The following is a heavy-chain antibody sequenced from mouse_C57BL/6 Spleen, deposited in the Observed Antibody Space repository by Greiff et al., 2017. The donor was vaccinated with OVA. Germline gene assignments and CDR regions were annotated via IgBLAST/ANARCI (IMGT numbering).Heavy chain of an antibody. J-gene: IGHJ4*01. CDR3: AFSTTVVATDYYAIDY. V-gene: IGHV1-9*01. CDR2: ILPGSGST. Sequence: QVQLQQSGAELMKPGASVKLSCKATGYTFTGYWIEWVKQRPGHGLEWIGEILPGSGSTNYNEKFKGKATFTADTSSNTAYMQLSSLTTEDSAIYYCAFSTTVVATDYYAIDYWGQGTSVTVSS. CDR1: GYTFTGYW. D-gene: IGHD1-1*01.